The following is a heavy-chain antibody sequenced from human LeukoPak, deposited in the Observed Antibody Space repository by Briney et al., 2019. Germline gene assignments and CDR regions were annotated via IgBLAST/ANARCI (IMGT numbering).Heavy chain of an antibody. V-gene: IGHV3-74*01. CDR3: ARRELTPGYYYMDV. J-gene: IGHJ6*03. CDR1: GFTFSSYW. CDR2: INSDGSST. D-gene: IGHD1-26*01. Sequence: PGGSLRLSCAASGFTFSSYWMHWVRQAPGKGLVWVSRINSDGSSTSYADSVKGRFTISRDNAKNTLYLQMNSLRAEDTAVYYCARRELTPGYYYMDVWGKGTTVTVSS.